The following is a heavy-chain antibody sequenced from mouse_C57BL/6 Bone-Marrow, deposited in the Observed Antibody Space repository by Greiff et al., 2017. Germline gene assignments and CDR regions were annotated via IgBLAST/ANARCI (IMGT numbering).Heavy chain of an antibody. CDR2: INPYNGGT. V-gene: IGHV1-19*01. CDR3: AREADAMDY. CDR1: GYTFTDYY. J-gene: IGHJ4*01. Sequence: EVQLQQSGPVLVKPGASVKMSCKASGYTFTDYYMNWVQQSHGKSLEWIGVINPYNGGTSYNQKFKGKATLTVDKSSSTAYMELNSLTSEDSAVYYCAREADAMDYWGQGTSGTVSS.